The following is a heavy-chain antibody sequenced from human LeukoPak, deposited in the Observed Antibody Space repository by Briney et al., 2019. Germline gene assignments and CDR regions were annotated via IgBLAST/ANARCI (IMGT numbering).Heavy chain of an antibody. CDR1: GFIFNTYA. CDR2: IRGSGEST. D-gene: IGHD3-10*01. J-gene: IGHJ4*02. Sequence: GGSLRLSCAASGFIFNTYAMSWVRQAPGKGLEWVSTIRGSGESTHYADSVQGRFTISRDNSLYTVYLQMDSLRGDDTAVYYCAKDRISYTTSPGELSHWGQGALVIVSS. CDR3: AKDRISYTTSPGELSH. V-gene: IGHV3-23*01.